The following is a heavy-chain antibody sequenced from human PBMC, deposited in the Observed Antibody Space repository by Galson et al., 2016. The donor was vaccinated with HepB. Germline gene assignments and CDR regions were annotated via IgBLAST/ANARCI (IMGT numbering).Heavy chain of an antibody. CDR3: AKDRRGYYDSSWGVDY. CDR2: ISWNSGSI. V-gene: IGHV3-9*01. J-gene: IGHJ4*02. Sequence: SLRLSCAASGFTFDDYAMHWVRQAPGKGLEWVSGISWNSGSIGYVDSVQGRFTISRDNAKNSLYLQMNSLRTEDTALYYCAKDRRGYYDSSWGVDYWGQGILVTVSS. CDR1: GFTFDDYA. D-gene: IGHD3-22*01.